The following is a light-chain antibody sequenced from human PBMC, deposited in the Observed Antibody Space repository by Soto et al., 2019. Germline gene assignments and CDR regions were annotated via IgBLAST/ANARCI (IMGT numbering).Light chain of an antibody. V-gene: IGKV3-15*01. J-gene: IGKJ2*02. CDR1: QSVSRF. CDR2: DTS. CDR3: QQYDNWPPCT. Sequence: EIVMTQSPATLSVSPGERVTLSCRASQSVSRFLAWYQQGPGQAPRLLIYDTSTRATGVPARFSGSGSGTEFSLTISSLQSEDFAVYYCQQYDNWPPCTFGQGTKLEVK.